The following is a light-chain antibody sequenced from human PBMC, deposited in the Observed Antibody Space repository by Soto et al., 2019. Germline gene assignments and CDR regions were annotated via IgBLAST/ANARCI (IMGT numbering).Light chain of an antibody. V-gene: IGLV2-11*01. J-gene: IGLJ2*01. CDR2: DVS. Sequence: QSVLTQPRSVSGSPGQSVTISCTGTYSDICSYNDVSWYQHHPAKAPRLMIFDVSQRPSGVPDRFSGSKSGNTASLTISGLQTEDEADYYCCSYARTYRLMIFGEGTKLTVL. CDR1: YSDICSYND. CDR3: CSYARTYRLMI.